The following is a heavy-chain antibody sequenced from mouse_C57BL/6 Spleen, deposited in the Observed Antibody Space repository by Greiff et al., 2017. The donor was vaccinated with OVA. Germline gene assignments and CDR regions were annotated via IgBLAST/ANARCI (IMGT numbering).Heavy chain of an antibody. V-gene: IGHV8-12*01. CDR1: GFSLSTSGMG. J-gene: IGHJ4*01. Sequence: QVQLKESGPGILQSSQTLSLTCSFSGFSLSTSGMGVSWIRQPSGKGLEWLAHIYWDDDKRYNPSLKSRLTISKDTSRNQVFLKITSVDTADTATYYCARRRAYDGYYGAMDYWGQGTSVTVSS. CDR2: IYWDDDK. CDR3: ARRRAYDGYYGAMDY. D-gene: IGHD2-3*01.